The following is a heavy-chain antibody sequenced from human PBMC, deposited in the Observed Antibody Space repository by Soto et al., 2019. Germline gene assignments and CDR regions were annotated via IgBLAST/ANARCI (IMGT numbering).Heavy chain of an antibody. Sequence: QVQLQQWGAGLLKPSETLSLTCAVYGGSLSDFYWSWIRQPPGKGLEWSGEINHSGRTNYNPSLKSRVTMSIDTSQNQCSLKLSSVTAADTAMYYCARGRDYWGHGTLVTVSS. V-gene: IGHV4-34*01. CDR1: GGSLSDFY. J-gene: IGHJ4*01. CDR2: INHSGRT. CDR3: ARGRDY.